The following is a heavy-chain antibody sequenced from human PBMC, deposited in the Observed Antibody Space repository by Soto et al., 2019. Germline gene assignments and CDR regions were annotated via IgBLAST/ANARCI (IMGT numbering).Heavy chain of an antibody. CDR1: GFTFSSYA. CDR3: SKVPYCSGGSCYIPYYWYFDL. Sequence: PGGSLRLSCAASGFTFSSYAMSWVRQAPGKGLEWVSAISGSGGSTYYADSVKGRFTISRDNSKNTLYLQMNSLRAEDTAVYYCSKVPYCSGGSCYIPYYWYFDLWGRGTLVTVSS. V-gene: IGHV3-23*01. D-gene: IGHD2-15*01. CDR2: ISGSGGST. J-gene: IGHJ2*01.